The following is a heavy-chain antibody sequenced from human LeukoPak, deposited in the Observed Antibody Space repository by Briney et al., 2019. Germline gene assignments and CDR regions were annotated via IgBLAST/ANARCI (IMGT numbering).Heavy chain of an antibody. Sequence: GGSLRLSCAASGFAFGDFWMSWVRQTPGKGLESVATIKQDGSAKEYVDSVKGRFTISRDNAKESLYLQMNSLRAEDTAVYYCAREDHYYDSRGNEIRKFDCWGQGTLVTVSS. J-gene: IGHJ4*02. CDR1: GFAFGDFW. CDR2: IKQDGSAK. D-gene: IGHD3-22*01. CDR3: AREDHYYDSRGNEIRKFDC. V-gene: IGHV3-7*01.